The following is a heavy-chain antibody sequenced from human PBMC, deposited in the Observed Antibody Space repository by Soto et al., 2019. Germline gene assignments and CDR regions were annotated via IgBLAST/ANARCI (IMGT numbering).Heavy chain of an antibody. Sequence: SETLSLTCAVYGGSFSGYYWSWIRQPPGKGLEWIGEINHSGSTNYNPSLKSRVTISVDTSKNQFSLKLSSVTAADTAVYYCARQGDYVGHWFDHWGQGTLVTVSS. V-gene: IGHV4-34*01. D-gene: IGHD4-17*01. CDR3: ARQGDYVGHWFDH. CDR1: GGSFSGYY. J-gene: IGHJ5*02. CDR2: INHSGST.